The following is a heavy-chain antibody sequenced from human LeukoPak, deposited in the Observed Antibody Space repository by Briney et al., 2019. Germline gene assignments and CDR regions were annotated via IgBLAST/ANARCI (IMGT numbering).Heavy chain of an antibody. J-gene: IGHJ4*02. D-gene: IGHD4-11*01. CDR3: ARSSNYPAYYFDY. V-gene: IGHV4-39*01. CDR1: GGSISTGGFF. Sequence: PSETLSLTCTVSGGSISTGGFFWGWIRQAPGKGLEYFATIDSSGNVYYNPSLRSRVTMSADTSKNQFSLKLSSVTAADTAVYYCARSSNYPAYYFDYWGQGTLVTVSS. CDR2: IDSSGNV.